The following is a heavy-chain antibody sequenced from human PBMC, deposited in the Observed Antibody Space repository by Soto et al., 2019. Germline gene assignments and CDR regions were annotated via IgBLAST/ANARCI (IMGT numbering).Heavy chain of an antibody. CDR2: ISSGSSNT. J-gene: IGHJ3*02. V-gene: IGHV3-11*06. Sequence: GGSLRLSCAASGFTFSDHYMSWIRQAPGKGLEWVSSISSGSSNTNYADSVKGRFTISRDNAKNSLYLQMNSLRAEDTAVYYCERGGLIYYFGIWGQGTMVTVSS. CDR3: ERGGLIYYFGI. CDR1: GFTFSDHY. D-gene: IGHD3-10*01.